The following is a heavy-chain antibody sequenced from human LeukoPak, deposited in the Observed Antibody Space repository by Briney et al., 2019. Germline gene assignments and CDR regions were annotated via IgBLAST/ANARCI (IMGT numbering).Heavy chain of an antibody. D-gene: IGHD6-13*01. CDR3: ARLITAAEDYYYYYGMDV. J-gene: IGHJ6*04. CDR2: IYYSGST. V-gene: IGHV4-59*08. Sequence: SETLSLTCTVSGGSISSYYWSWIRQPPGKGLEWIGYIYYSGSTNYNPSLKSRVTISVDTSKNQFSLKLSSVTAADTAVYYCARLITAAEDYYYYYGMDVWGKGTTVTVSS. CDR1: GGSISSYY.